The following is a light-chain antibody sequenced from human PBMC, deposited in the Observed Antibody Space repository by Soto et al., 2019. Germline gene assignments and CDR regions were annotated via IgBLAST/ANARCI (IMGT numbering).Light chain of an antibody. J-gene: IGLJ2*01. Sequence: QSVLTQSPSASVTPGQRVSISCSGSTSNIGTNTVSWYQHVPGTAPKLLIYSNDQRPSAVPGRFSGSKSGTSASLAISGLLSEDEADYYCATWDDSLNVVFGGGTKLTVL. CDR2: SND. V-gene: IGLV1-44*01. CDR1: TSNIGTNT. CDR3: ATWDDSLNVV.